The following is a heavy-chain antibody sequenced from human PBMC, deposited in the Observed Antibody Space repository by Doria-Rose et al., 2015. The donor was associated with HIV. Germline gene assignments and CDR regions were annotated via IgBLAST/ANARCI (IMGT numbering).Heavy chain of an antibody. CDR3: ARIKSSRWYHKYYFDF. CDR1: GVSLSSPGMG. CDR2: IFSDDER. Sequence: QVTLKESGPVLVKPTETLTLTCTVSGVSLSSPGMGVSWIRQPPGKALEWLANIFSDDERSYQKSLKSRLTISRGTSKSQVVLTMTDMDPVDTATYYCARIKSSRWYHKYYFDFWGQGTLVIVSA. V-gene: IGHV2-26*01. J-gene: IGHJ4*02. D-gene: IGHD6-13*01.